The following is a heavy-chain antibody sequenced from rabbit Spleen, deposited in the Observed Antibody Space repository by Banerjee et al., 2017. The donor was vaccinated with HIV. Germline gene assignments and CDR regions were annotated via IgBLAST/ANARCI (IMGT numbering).Heavy chain of an antibody. CDR1: GIDFSNYG. CDR2: IEPIFGNT. J-gene: IGHJ4*01. CDR3: VRGASSSGYYSL. Sequence: QELVESGGGLVRPGESLELSCKASGIDFSNYGVSWVRQAPGKGLEWIGYIEPIFGNTYYANWVNGRFTISSHNAQNTLYLQLSSLTAADTATYFCVRGASSSGYYSLWGPGTLVTVS. V-gene: IGHV1S7*01. D-gene: IGHD1-1*01.